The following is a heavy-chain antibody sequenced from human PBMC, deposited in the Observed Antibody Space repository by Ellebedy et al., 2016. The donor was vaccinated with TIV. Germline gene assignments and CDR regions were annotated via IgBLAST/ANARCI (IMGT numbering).Heavy chain of an antibody. D-gene: IGHD3-10*01. CDR3: ARDYYGSGN. CDR1: GFTFNSYA. J-gene: IGHJ4*02. CDR2: IHPDGSEK. Sequence: GESLKISCAASGFTFNSYAMHWVRQAPGRGLAWVANIHPDGSEKYYVDSVKGRFTISRDNAKNSLYLEMNSLRAEDTAVYYCARDYYGSGNWGQGTLVTVSS. V-gene: IGHV3-7*01.